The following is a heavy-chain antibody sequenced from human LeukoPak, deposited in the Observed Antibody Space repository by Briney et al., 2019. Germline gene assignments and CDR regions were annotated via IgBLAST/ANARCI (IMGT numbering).Heavy chain of an antibody. CDR2: ISSNGGST. CDR3: ARGGHYYDSSGYIRELDY. V-gene: IGHV3-64*01. J-gene: IGHJ4*02. CDR1: GFTFSSYA. Sequence: PGGSLRLSXAASGFTFSSYAMHWVRQAPGKGLEYVSAISSNGGSTYYANSVKGRFTISRDNSKNTLYLQMGSLRAGDMAVYYCARGGHYYDSSGYIRELDYWGQGTLVTVSS. D-gene: IGHD3-22*01.